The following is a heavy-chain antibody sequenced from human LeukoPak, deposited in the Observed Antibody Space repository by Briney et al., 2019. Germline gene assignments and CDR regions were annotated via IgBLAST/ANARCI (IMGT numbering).Heavy chain of an antibody. Sequence: ASVKVSCKASGGTFSSYAISWVRQAPGQGLERMGGIIPIFGTANYAQKFQGRVTITADESTSTAYMELSSLRSEDTAVYYCARDSSGYYWVWGQGTLVTVSS. CDR3: ARDSSGYYWV. J-gene: IGHJ4*02. CDR1: GGTFSSYA. CDR2: IIPIFGTA. D-gene: IGHD3-22*01. V-gene: IGHV1-69*13.